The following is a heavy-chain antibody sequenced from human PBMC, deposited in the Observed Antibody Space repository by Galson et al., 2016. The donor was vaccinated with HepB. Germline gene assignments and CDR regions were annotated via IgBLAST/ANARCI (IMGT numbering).Heavy chain of an antibody. CDR1: GGSITGYY. CDR3: AREMEYNDVLPGADGFDV. J-gene: IGHJ3*01. V-gene: IGHV4-59*01. CDR2: IYYSGHT. D-gene: IGHD3-9*01. Sequence: SETLSLTCTVSGGSITGYYWSWIRQSPGKGLEWIGYIYYSGHTEYNPFLKSRVTMLVDTSKNQFSLKLTSVTSADTAVYFCAREMEYNDVLPGADGFDVWGQGRMVSVTS.